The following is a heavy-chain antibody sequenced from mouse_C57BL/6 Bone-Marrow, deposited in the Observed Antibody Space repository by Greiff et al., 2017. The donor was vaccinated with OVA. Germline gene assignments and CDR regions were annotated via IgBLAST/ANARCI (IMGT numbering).Heavy chain of an antibody. CDR3: ARKSYRYFDV. V-gene: IGHV1-82*01. J-gene: IGHJ1*03. CDR2: IYPGDGDT. Sequence: VKLMESGPELVKPGASVKISCKASGYAFSSSWMNWVKQRPGKGLEWIGRIYPGDGDTNYNGKFKGKATLTADKSSSTAYMQLSSLTSEDSAVYFCARKSYRYFDVWGTGTTVTVSS. CDR1: GYAFSSSW.